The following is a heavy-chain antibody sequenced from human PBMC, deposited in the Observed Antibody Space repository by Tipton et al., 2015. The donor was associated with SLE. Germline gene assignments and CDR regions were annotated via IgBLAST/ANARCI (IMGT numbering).Heavy chain of an antibody. Sequence: TLSLTCTVSGVSIRSYYWSWIRQPPGKGLEWIAFIHYSGGTNYNPPLKSRVTISTDSSKNQFSLKLSSVTAADTAVYYCAGDSRSSWYFLWGRGTLVTVSS. CDR1: GVSIRSYY. V-gene: IGHV4-59*01. D-gene: IGHD6-13*01. J-gene: IGHJ2*01. CDR3: AGDSRSSWYFL. CDR2: IHYSGGT.